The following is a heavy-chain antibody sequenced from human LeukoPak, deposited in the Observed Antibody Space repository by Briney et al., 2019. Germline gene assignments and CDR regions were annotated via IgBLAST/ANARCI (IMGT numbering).Heavy chain of an antibody. V-gene: IGHV1-2*04. Sequence: ASVKVSCKASGYTFAGYYMHWVRQAPGQGLEWMGWINPNSGGTNYAQKFQGWVTMTRDTSISTAYMELSRLRSDDTAVYYCARGGGNFGWDYYYMDVWGKGTTVTVSS. CDR1: GYTFAGYY. CDR3: ARGGGNFGWDYYYMDV. D-gene: IGHD4-23*01. CDR2: INPNSGGT. J-gene: IGHJ6*03.